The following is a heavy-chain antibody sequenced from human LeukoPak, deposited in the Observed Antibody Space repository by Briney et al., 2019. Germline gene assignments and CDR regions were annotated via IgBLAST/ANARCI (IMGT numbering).Heavy chain of an antibody. CDR1: GFAFSNYE. V-gene: IGHV3-48*03. D-gene: IGHD2-2*01. J-gene: IGHJ5*02. Sequence: PEGSLRLSCAASGFAFSNYEMNWVRQAPGKGLEWVSYISPSGGTITYADSVKGRFTISRDKAKNSLYLQMNSLGAEDTAVYYCVRVRYCSSANCHGGWFDPWGQGTLVTVSS. CDR2: ISPSGGTI. CDR3: VRVRYCSSANCHGGWFDP.